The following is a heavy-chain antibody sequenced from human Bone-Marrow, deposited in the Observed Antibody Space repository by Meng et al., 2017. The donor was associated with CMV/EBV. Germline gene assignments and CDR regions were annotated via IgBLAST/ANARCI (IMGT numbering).Heavy chain of an antibody. J-gene: IGHJ6*02. CDR2: IYYSGST. CDR1: GGSISSYY. CDR3: ARGPLPYYYYGMAV. V-gene: IGHV4-59*12. D-gene: IGHD3-16*02. Sequence: SETLSLTCTVSGGSISSYYWSWIRQPPGKGLEWIGYIYYSGSTNYNPSLKSRVTISVDTSKNQFSLKLSSVTAADTAVYYCARGPLPYYYYGMAVWGQWHTV.